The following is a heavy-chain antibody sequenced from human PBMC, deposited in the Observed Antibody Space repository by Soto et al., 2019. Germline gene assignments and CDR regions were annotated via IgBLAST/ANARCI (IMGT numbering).Heavy chain of an antibody. Sequence: EVQLVESGGGLVQPGGSLRLSCAASGFTFSGYWMSWVRQAPGKGLEWVANIKQDGSEKYYVDSVKGRFTISRDNARNSLYLQMNSLRADDTAVYYCASESAYRGGWYYSFADYWGQGTLVIVSA. CDR2: IKQDGSEK. D-gene: IGHD6-19*01. CDR3: ASESAYRGGWYYSFADY. V-gene: IGHV3-7*01. CDR1: GFTFSGYW. J-gene: IGHJ4*02.